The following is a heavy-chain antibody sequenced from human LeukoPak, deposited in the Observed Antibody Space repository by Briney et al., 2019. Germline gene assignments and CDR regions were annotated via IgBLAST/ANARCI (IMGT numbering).Heavy chain of an antibody. Sequence: SETLSLTCTVSGGSISSSSYYWGWIRQPPGKGLEWIGSIYYSGSTYYNPSLKSRVTISVDTSKNQFSLKLSSVTAADTAVYYCARVNCSSTSCYRGDNWFDPWGQGTLVTVSS. J-gene: IGHJ5*02. CDR3: ARVNCSSTSCYRGDNWFDP. V-gene: IGHV4-39*07. CDR1: GGSISSSSYY. D-gene: IGHD2-2*02. CDR2: IYYSGST.